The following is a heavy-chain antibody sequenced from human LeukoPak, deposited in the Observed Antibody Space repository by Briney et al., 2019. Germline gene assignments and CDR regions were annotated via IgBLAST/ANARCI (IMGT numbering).Heavy chain of an antibody. J-gene: IGHJ3*02. Sequence: SETLSLTCTVSGGSISSYYWSWIRQPPGKGLEWIGYIYYSGSTNYNPSLKSRVTISVDTSKNQFSLKLSSVTAADTAVYYCARKGYSREDAFDIWGQGTMVTVSS. CDR3: ARKGYSREDAFDI. CDR1: GGSISSYY. V-gene: IGHV4-59*08. CDR2: IYYSGST. D-gene: IGHD6-13*01.